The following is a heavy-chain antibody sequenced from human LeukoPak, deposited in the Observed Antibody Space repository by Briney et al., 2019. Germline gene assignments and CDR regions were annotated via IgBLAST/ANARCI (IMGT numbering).Heavy chain of an antibody. CDR1: GFTFSDYW. D-gene: IGHD5-12*01. J-gene: IGHJ6*03. CDR3: AKDKVFSGYDGYMDV. Sequence: AGGSLRLSCAASGFTFSDYWMNWVRQVPGKGLVWVSRISSDESITTYADSVKGRFTISRDNSKNTLYLQMNSLRAEDTAVYYCAKDKVFSGYDGYMDVWGKGTTVTVSS. CDR2: ISSDESIT. V-gene: IGHV3-74*03.